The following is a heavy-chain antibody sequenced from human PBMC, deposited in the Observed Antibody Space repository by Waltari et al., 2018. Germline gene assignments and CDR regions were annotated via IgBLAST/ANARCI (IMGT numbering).Heavy chain of an antibody. CDR3: ARWGSGSYYLDY. V-gene: IGHV3-21*01. CDR1: AFTFSSCR. D-gene: IGHD3-10*01. Sequence: EVQLVESGGGLVKPGGSLRLSCPASAFTFSSCRMHWVRQGPGKGLEWCSSISSSSSYIYYADSVKGRFTISRDNAKNSLYLQMNSLRAEDTAVYYCARWGSGSYYLDYWGQGTLVTVSS. CDR2: ISSSSSYI. J-gene: IGHJ4*02.